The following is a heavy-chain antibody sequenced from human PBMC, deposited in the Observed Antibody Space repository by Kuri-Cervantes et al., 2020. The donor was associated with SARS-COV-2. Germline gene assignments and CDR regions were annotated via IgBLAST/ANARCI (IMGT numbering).Heavy chain of an antibody. CDR3: ATLLSLDAFDI. D-gene: IGHD3-16*02. Sequence: GSLRLSCTVSGGSISSSSYYWGWIRQPPGKGLEWIGSIYYSGSTYYSPSLKSRVTISVDTSKNQFSLKLSSVTAADTAVYYCATLLSLDAFDIWGQGTMVTVSS. CDR2: IYYSGST. V-gene: IGHV4-39*01. J-gene: IGHJ3*02. CDR1: GGSISSSSYY.